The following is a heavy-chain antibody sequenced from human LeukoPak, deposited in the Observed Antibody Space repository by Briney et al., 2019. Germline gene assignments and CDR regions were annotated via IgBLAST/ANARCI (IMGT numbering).Heavy chain of an antibody. J-gene: IGHJ4*02. D-gene: IGHD4-23*01. CDR2: ISCSGGST. Sequence: PGGSLRLSCAASGFTFSSYAMSWVRQAPGKGLEWLSAISCSGGSTYYADPVKGRFNISRDNSKTPLYLQMNSLSAEDTAVYYCAKLKGKTPFGYWGQGTLVTVSS. CDR1: GFTFSSYA. CDR3: AKLKGKTPFGY. V-gene: IGHV3-23*01.